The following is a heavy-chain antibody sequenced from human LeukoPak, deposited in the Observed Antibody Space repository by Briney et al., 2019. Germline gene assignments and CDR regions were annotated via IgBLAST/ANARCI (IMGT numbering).Heavy chain of an antibody. CDR2: ISAYNGNT. J-gene: IGHJ4*02. CDR1: GYTFTSYY. D-gene: IGHD4-23*01. Sequence: ASVKVSCKASGYTFTSYYMHWVRQAPGQGLEWMGWISAYNGNTNYAQKLQGRVTMTTDTSTSTAYMELRSLRSDDTAVYYCARDADGGPEGYFDYWGQGTLVTVSS. V-gene: IGHV1-18*04. CDR3: ARDADGGPEGYFDY.